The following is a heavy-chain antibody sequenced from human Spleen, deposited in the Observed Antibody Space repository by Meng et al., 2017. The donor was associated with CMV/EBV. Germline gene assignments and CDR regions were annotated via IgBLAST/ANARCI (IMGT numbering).Heavy chain of an antibody. CDR2: IYYSGTT. CDR3: ARSTAYCGGDCYSG. D-gene: IGHD2-21*01. Sequence: SETLSLTCTVSGGSISSSSHYWGWIRQPPGKGLEWIGSIYYSGTTYYNPSLKSRVTISVDTSKNQFSLKLSSVTAADTAVYYCARSTAYCGGDCYSGWGQGTLVTVSS. V-gene: IGHV4-39*07. CDR1: GGSISSSSHY. J-gene: IGHJ4*02.